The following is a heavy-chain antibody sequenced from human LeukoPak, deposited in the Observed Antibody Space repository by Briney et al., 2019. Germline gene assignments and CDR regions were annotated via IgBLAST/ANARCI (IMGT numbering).Heavy chain of an antibody. D-gene: IGHD1-26*01. CDR1: GFTFSSYA. CDR3: ARDTGATTPDLDY. Sequence: PGRSLRLSCAASGFTFSSYAMHWVRQAPGKGLEWVAVISYDGSNKYYADSVKGRFTISRDNSKNTLYLQMNSLRAEDTAVYYCARDTGATTPDLDYWGQGTLVTVSS. V-gene: IGHV3-30-3*01. CDR2: ISYDGSNK. J-gene: IGHJ4*02.